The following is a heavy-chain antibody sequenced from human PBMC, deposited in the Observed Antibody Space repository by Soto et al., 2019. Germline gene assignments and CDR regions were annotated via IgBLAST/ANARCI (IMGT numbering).Heavy chain of an antibody. CDR3: ARGRKNRLAAGIDY. CDR1: GYTLTSYD. J-gene: IGHJ4*02. V-gene: IGHV1-8*01. D-gene: IGHD6-13*01. Sequence: ASVKVSCKASGYTLTSYDINWMRQAAGQGLEWMGWMNPNSGNTGYAQKFQGRVTMTRNTSISTAYMELSSLRSEDTAVYYCARGRKNRLAAGIDYWGQGTLVTVSS. CDR2: MNPNSGNT.